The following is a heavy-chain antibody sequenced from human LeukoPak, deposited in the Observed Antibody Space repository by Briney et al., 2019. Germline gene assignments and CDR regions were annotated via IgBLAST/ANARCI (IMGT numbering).Heavy chain of an antibody. Sequence: SSETLSLTCTVSGGSISSYYWSWIRQPAGKGLEWIGRIYTSGSTNYNPSLKSRVTISVDTSKNQFSLKLSSVTAADTAVYYCARVGSSGLSMDVWGKGTTVTVSS. J-gene: IGHJ6*03. CDR2: IYTSGST. CDR1: GGSISSYY. V-gene: IGHV4-4*07. CDR3: ARVGSSGLSMDV. D-gene: IGHD6-6*01.